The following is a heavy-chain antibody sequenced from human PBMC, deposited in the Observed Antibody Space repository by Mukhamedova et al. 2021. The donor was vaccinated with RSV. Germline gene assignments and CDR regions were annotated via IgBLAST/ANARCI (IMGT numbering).Heavy chain of an antibody. V-gene: IGHV1-69*10. J-gene: IGHJ6*02. CDR3: ARGFSDDFYYGVDV. D-gene: IGHD6-25*01. Sequence: GQGLEWMGGIIPIRDIAHYAQKFHGRVTITADKSTRTAYMELSSLRSEDTAVYYCARGFSDDFYYGVDVGGQGTTITDSS. CDR2: IIPIRDIA.